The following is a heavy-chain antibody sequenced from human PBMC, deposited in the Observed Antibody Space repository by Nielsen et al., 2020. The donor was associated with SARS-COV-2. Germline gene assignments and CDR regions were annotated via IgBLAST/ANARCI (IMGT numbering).Heavy chain of an antibody. D-gene: IGHD5-12*01. CDR2: IIPTIGTG. CDR3: AREGYRSAFGMDV. CDR1: GGTLSSDA. V-gene: IGHV1-69*13. J-gene: IGHJ6*02. Sequence: SVKVSCKASGGTLSSDAISWVRQAPGQGLEWMGGIIPTIGTGHYAQKFQGRVTITADESTSTAYIELSSLKSEDTAVYYCAREGYRSAFGMDVWGQGTTVTVSS.